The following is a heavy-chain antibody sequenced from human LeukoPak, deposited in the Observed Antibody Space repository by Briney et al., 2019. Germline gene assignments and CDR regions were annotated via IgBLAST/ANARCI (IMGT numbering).Heavy chain of an antibody. Sequence: KPSETLSLTCAVYGGSFSGYYWSWIRQPPGKGLEWIGEINHSGSTNYNPSLKSRVTISVDTSKNQFSLKLSSVTAADTAVYYCAGLFERLYYFDYWGQGTLVTVSS. V-gene: IGHV4-34*01. D-gene: IGHD3-3*01. CDR1: GGSFSGYY. J-gene: IGHJ4*02. CDR3: AGLFERLYYFDY. CDR2: INHSGST.